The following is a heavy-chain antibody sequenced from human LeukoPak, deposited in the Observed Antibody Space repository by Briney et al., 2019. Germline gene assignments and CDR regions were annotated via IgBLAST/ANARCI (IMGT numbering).Heavy chain of an antibody. J-gene: IGHJ4*02. CDR3: ARDRGYSSFDY. D-gene: IGHD4-23*01. CDR2: IKEDGSEI. CDR1: AVTFSSYW. V-gene: IGHV3-7*01. Sequence: GGTLRLSCAASAVTFSSYWMSWVRQAPGKGLEWVANIKEDGSEINYVDSVKGRFTISRDNAKNALFLQMNSLRVEDTAVYYCARDRGYSSFDYWGQGTLVGVSS.